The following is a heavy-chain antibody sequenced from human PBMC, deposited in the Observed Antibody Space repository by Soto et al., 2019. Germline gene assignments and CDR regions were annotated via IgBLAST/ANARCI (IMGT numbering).Heavy chain of an antibody. V-gene: IGHV1-69*01. D-gene: IGHD6-6*01. J-gene: IGHJ6*02. CDR2: IIPIFGTA. CDR1: GGTFSSYA. Sequence: QVQLVQSGAEVKKPGSSVKVSCKASGGTFSSYAISWVRQAPGQGLEWMGGIIPIFGTANYAQKFQGRVTITADESTSTAYMELSRLRSEDTAVYYCVKAARRTRGNYYGMDVWGQGTTVTVSS. CDR3: VKAARRTRGNYYGMDV.